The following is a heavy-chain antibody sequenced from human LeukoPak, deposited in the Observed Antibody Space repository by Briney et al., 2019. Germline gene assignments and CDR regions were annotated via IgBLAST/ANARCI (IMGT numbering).Heavy chain of an antibody. J-gene: IGHJ6*03. CDR3: ARHRAFSSTSWDYYYYYYMDV. D-gene: IGHD2-2*01. Sequence: GASVKVSCKASGGTFSSYAISWVRQAPGQGLEWMGGIIPIFGTANYAQKFQGRVTITADKSTSTAYMELSSLRSEDTAVYYCARHRAFSSTSWDYYYYYYMDVWGKGTTVTVSS. V-gene: IGHV1-69*06. CDR1: GGTFSSYA. CDR2: IIPIFGTA.